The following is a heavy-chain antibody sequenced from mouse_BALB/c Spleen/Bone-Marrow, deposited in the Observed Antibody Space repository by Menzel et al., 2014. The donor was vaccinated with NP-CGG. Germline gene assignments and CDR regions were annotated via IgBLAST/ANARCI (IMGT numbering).Heavy chain of an antibody. Sequence: EVQLQQSGGGLVQPGGSRKLSCAASGFTFSSFGMRWVRQAPEKGLEWVAYISSGSSTIYYADTVMGRFTISRDNPKNTLFLQMTSLRSEDTAMYYCARSGSSSGYFDYWGQGTTLTVSS. CDR2: ISSGSSTI. CDR1: GFTFSSFG. D-gene: IGHD1-1*01. J-gene: IGHJ2*01. V-gene: IGHV5-17*02. CDR3: ARSGSSSGYFDY.